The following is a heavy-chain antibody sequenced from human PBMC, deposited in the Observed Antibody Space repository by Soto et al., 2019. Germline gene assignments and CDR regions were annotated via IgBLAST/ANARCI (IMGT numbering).Heavy chain of an antibody. Sequence: PGGSLRLSCAASGFTFSSYGMHWVRQAPGKGLEWVAVIWYGGRNTYHADSVKGRFTISRDNSKNTLYLQMNSLRAEDTAVYYCARTAYYYDSSGYYFDCWGLGTLVTVSS. CDR3: ARTAYYYDSSGYYFDC. J-gene: IGHJ4*02. CDR2: IWYGGRNT. D-gene: IGHD3-22*01. V-gene: IGHV3-33*01. CDR1: GFTFSSYG.